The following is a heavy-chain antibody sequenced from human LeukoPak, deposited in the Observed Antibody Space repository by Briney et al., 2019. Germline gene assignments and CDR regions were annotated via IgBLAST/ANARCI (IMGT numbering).Heavy chain of an antibody. CDR1: GFIFSNYT. Sequence: GGSLRLSCAGSGFIFSNYTMSWVRQAPGQGLEWVSTISNSGDATFYADAVKGRFTISRDNSKNTLYLQMYSLRAEDTAIYYCAKAPPYTKYFDYWGQGTLLTVSS. D-gene: IGHD1-1*01. CDR2: ISNSGDAT. CDR3: AKAPPYTKYFDY. V-gene: IGHV3-23*01. J-gene: IGHJ4*02.